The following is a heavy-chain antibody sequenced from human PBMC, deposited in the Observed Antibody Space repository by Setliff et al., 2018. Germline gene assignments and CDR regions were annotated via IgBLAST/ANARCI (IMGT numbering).Heavy chain of an antibody. CDR2: TYIGGSA. D-gene: IGHD6-19*01. CDR1: GGSISSYY. CDR3: AREQWLDPPGYYYMDV. V-gene: IGHV4-4*07. Sequence: SETLSLTCTVSGGSISSYYWSWIRQPAGKGLEWIGHTYIGGSANYNPSLKSRVTMSIDTSKNQFSLKLNSVTAADMAVYYCAREQWLDPPGYYYMDVWAKGTTVTVSS. J-gene: IGHJ6*03.